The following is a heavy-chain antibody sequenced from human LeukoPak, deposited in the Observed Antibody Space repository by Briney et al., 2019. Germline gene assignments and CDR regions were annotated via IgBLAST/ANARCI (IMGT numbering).Heavy chain of an antibody. V-gene: IGHV1-18*01. CDR1: GYTFTRYG. CDR3: AREYDSSGYFFFDY. J-gene: IGHJ4*02. Sequence: ASVKVSCKTSGYTFTRYGISWVRQAPGQGLEWMGWISAYNGNTNYAQKLQGRVTMTTDTSTSTAYMELRSLRSDDTAVYYCAREYDSSGYFFFDYWGQGTLVTVSS. CDR2: ISAYNGNT. D-gene: IGHD3-22*01.